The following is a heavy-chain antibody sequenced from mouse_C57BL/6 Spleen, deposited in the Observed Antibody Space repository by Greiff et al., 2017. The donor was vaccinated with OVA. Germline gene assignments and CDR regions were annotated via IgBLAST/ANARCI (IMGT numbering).Heavy chain of an antibody. CDR2: INPNNGGT. D-gene: IGHD2-5*01. CDR3: ARRGDSNYVGWYFDV. J-gene: IGHJ1*03. CDR1: GYTFTDYY. Sequence: EVQLQQSGPELVKPGASVKISCKASGYTFTDYYMNWVKQSHGKSLEWIGDINPNNGGTSYNQKFKGKATLTVDKSSSTAYMELRSLTSEDSAVYYCARRGDSNYVGWYFDVWGTGTTVTVSS. V-gene: IGHV1-26*01.